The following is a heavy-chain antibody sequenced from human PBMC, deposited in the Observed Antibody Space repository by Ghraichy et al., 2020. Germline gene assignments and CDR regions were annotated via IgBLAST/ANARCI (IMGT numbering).Heavy chain of an antibody. V-gene: IGHV3-53*01. Sequence: GGSLRLSCAASGFTVSSNSMSWVRQAPRKGLEWVSVFYPDGSTYYADSVKGRFTRSRDRYNNTVNLLMSSRRAEDTAIYYCARGRADAYNSWGRGTRVTVSS. D-gene: IGHD5-24*01. J-gene: IGHJ4*02. CDR1: GFTVSSNS. CDR2: FYPDGST. CDR3: ARGRADAYNS.